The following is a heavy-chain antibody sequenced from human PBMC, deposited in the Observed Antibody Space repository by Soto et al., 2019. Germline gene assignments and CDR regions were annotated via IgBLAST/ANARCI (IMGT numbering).Heavy chain of an antibody. CDR3: AKPRPGGGLRYYYYGMDV. J-gene: IGHJ6*02. CDR2: ISYDGSNK. Sequence: GGSLRLSCAASGFTFSSYGMHWVRQAPGKGLEWVAVISYDGSNKYYADSVKGRFTISRDNSKNTLYLQMNSLRAEDTAVYYFAKPRPGGGLRYYYYGMDVWGQGTTVTVSS. V-gene: IGHV3-30*18. CDR1: GFTFSSYG. D-gene: IGHD3-16*01.